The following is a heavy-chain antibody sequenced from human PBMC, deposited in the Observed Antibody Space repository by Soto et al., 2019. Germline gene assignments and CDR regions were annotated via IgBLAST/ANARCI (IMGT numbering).Heavy chain of an antibody. CDR2: IGTAGDT. CDR1: GFTFSSYY. CDR3: ARGRGNHGMDV. Sequence: GGSLILSCAASGFTFSSYYMHWVRQATGKGLEWVSAIGTAGDTYYPGSVKGRFTISRENAKNSLYLQMNSLRAEDTAVYYCARGRGNHGMDVWGQGTTVTVSS. D-gene: IGHD2-15*01. V-gene: IGHV3-13*01. J-gene: IGHJ6*02.